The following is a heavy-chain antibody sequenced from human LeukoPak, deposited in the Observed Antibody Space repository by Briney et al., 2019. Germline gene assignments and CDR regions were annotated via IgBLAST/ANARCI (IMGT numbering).Heavy chain of an antibody. D-gene: IGHD4-17*01. J-gene: IGHJ4*02. CDR1: GGSFSGYY. Sequence: SSETLSLTCAVYGGSFSGYYWSWIRQPPGKGLEWIGEINHSGSTNYNPSLKSRVTISVDTSKNQFSLKLSSVTAADTAVYYCARHDYGLSFDYWGQGTLVTVSS. CDR2: INHSGST. V-gene: IGHV4-34*01. CDR3: ARHDYGLSFDY.